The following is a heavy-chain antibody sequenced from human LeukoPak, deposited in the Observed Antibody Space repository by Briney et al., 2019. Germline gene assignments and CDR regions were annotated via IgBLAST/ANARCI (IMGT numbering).Heavy chain of an antibody. V-gene: IGHV1-18*01. CDR2: ISAYNGNT. CDR1: GYTFTSYG. J-gene: IGHJ4*02. D-gene: IGHD6-19*01. Sequence: ASVKVSCKASGYTFTSYGISWVRQAPGQGLEWMGWISAYNGNTNYAQKLQGRVTMTTDTPTSTAYMELRSLRSDDTAVYYCARGIAVAGTLYYFDYWGQGTLVTVSS. CDR3: ARGIAVAGTLYYFDY.